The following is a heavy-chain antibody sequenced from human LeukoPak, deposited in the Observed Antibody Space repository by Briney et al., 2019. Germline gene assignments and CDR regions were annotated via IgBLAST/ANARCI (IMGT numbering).Heavy chain of an antibody. J-gene: IGHJ3*02. CDR3: AKAEGNYYDSSGYPYDAFDI. CDR2: ISGGAGST. Sequence: GGSLRLSCAASAITFSTYAMSWVRQAPGKGLECVSVISGGAGSTYYADSVKGRFTISRDNSKNTLYLQMNSLRAEDTAVYYCAKAEGNYYDSSGYPYDAFDIWGQGTMVTVSS. V-gene: IGHV3-23*01. CDR1: AITFSTYA. D-gene: IGHD3-22*01.